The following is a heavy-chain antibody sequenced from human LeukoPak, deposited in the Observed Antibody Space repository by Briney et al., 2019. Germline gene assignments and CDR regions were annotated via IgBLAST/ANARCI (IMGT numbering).Heavy chain of an antibody. J-gene: IGHJ3*02. Sequence: GGSLRLSCAASGFTFSSYAMSWVRQAPGKGLEWVSVISGSGGSTYYADSVKGRFTISRDNSKNTLYLQMNSLRAEDTAVYYCANDKWDWRPLGGDAFDIWGQGTMVTVSS. CDR2: ISGSGGST. CDR3: ANDKWDWRPLGGDAFDI. CDR1: GFTFSSYA. V-gene: IGHV3-23*01. D-gene: IGHD1-26*01.